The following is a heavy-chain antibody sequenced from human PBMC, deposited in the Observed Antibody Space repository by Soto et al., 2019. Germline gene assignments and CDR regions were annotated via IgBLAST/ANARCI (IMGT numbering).Heavy chain of an antibody. CDR1: GYTFTSYY. CDR2: IIPIFGTA. Sequence: SVKVSCKASGYTFTSYYMHWVRQAPGQGLEWMGGIIPIFGTANYAQKFQGRVTITADESTSTAYMELSSLRSEDTAVYYCARESRYCSGGSCYFLPGLDYWGQGTLVTGSS. J-gene: IGHJ4*02. CDR3: ARESRYCSGGSCYFLPGLDY. D-gene: IGHD2-15*01. V-gene: IGHV1-69*13.